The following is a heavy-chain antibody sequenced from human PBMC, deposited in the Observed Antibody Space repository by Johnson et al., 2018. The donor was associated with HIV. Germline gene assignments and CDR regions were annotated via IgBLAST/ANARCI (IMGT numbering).Heavy chain of an antibody. CDR3: ARDRGGYYYDSSGLDAFDI. CDR1: RFPFTNYY. CDR2: IYSGGKT. D-gene: IGHD3-22*01. Sequence: VQLVESGGGLVQPGGSLRLSCAASRFPFTNYYMNCVRQATGKGLEWVSVIYSGGKTYYADSVKGRFSISRDNSKNTLYLQMNSLRAEDTAVYSCARDRGGYYYDSSGLDAFDIWGQGTMVTVSS. J-gene: IGHJ3*02. V-gene: IGHV3-66*01.